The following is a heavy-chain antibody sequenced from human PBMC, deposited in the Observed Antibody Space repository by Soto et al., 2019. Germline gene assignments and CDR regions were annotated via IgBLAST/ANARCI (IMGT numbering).Heavy chain of an antibody. D-gene: IGHD2-15*01. J-gene: IGHJ6*02. CDR3: ARGYCSGGSCYYGMDV. Sequence: XSVKVSCKASVYTFTGYYMHWVRQAPGQGLEWMGWINPNSGGTNYAQKFQGWVTMTRDTSISTAYMELSRLRSDDTAVYYCARGYCSGGSCYYGMDVWGQGTTVTVSS. CDR2: INPNSGGT. CDR1: VYTFTGYY. V-gene: IGHV1-2*04.